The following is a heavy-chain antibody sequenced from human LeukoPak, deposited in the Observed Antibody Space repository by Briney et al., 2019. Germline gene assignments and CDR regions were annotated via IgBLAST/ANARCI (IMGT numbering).Heavy chain of an antibody. J-gene: IGHJ3*02. V-gene: IGHV3-7*01. CDR2: IKEGGSEK. CDR3: VRGRTTNAFDI. D-gene: IGHD1-14*01. CDR1: GVTFSSYW. Sequence: GGSLRLSCAASGVTFSSYWMTWVRQAPGKGLERVANIKEGGSEKYYVDSVKGRFTISRDNAKYSLYLQMTSLRDEDTAVYHCVRGRTTNAFDIWGQGTMVTVSS.